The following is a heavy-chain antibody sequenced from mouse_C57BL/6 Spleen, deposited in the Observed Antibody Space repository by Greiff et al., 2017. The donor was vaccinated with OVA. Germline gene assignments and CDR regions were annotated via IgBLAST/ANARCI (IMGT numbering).Heavy chain of an antibody. Sequence: EVKLQESGAELVKPGDSVKLSCTASGFNIKDYYMHWVKQRTEQGLEWIGRIDPEDGETKYAPKFQGKATITADTSSNTAYLQLSSLTSEDTAVYYCAREFITTVVASSFDYWGQGTTLTVSS. D-gene: IGHD1-1*01. CDR1: GFNIKDYY. J-gene: IGHJ2*01. V-gene: IGHV14-2*01. CDR3: AREFITTVVASSFDY. CDR2: IDPEDGET.